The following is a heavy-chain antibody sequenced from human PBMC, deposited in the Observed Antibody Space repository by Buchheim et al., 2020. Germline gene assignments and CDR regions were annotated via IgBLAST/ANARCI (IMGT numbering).Heavy chain of an antibody. CDR2: ISSSGSTI. D-gene: IGHD3-22*01. J-gene: IGHJ4*02. Sequence: EVQLVESGGGLVQPGGSLRLSCAASGFTFSSYEMNWVRQAPGKGLEWVSYISSSGSTIYYADSVKGRFTISRENAKNSLYLQMNSLRAEDTAVYYCARTGARSYYYDSSGYSYCFDYWGQGTL. V-gene: IGHV3-48*03. CDR1: GFTFSSYE. CDR3: ARTGARSYYYDSSGYSYCFDY.